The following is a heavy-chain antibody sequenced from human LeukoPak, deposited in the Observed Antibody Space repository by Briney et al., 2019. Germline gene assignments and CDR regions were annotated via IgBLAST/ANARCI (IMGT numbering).Heavy chain of an antibody. Sequence: GAPVRVSCKPSGYTFTTYGISWVRQAPGQGLEWMGWISAYNGNTDYAQKFQGRVTMTTDTSTSTAYMELRSLRSDDTDVYYCARDLDILTAYYSGYWGQGTLVTVSS. CDR2: ISAYNGNT. CDR1: GYTFTTYG. D-gene: IGHD3-9*01. CDR3: ARDLDILTAYYSGY. V-gene: IGHV1-18*04. J-gene: IGHJ4*02.